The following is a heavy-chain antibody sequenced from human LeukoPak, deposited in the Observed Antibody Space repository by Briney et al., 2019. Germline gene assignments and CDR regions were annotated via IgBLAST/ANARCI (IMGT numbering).Heavy chain of an antibody. CDR1: GGSISSSSYY. CDR3: ARHLESSGYYVDY. Sequence: PSETLSLTCTVSGGSISSSSYYWGWIRQPPGKGLEWIGSIYYSGSTYYNPSLKSRVTISVDTSKNQFSLKLSSVTAADTAVYYCARHLESSGYYVDYWGQGTLVTVSS. CDR2: IYYSGST. J-gene: IGHJ4*02. V-gene: IGHV4-39*01. D-gene: IGHD3-22*01.